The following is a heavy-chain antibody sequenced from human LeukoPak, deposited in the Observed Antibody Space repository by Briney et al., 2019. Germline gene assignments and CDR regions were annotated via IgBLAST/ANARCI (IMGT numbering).Heavy chain of an antibody. CDR3: AKVSCSSTSCPLDY. J-gene: IGHJ4*02. V-gene: IGHV3-30*02. D-gene: IGHD2-2*01. CDR2: IRYDGNNK. CDR1: GFKISDYY. Sequence: PGGSLRLSCVASGFKISDYYIHWVRQAPGRGLEGGPFIRYDGNNKYYTDSVKGRFTISRDNSKNTLYLQMNSLRAEDTAVYYCAKVSCSSTSCPLDYWGQGTLVTVSS.